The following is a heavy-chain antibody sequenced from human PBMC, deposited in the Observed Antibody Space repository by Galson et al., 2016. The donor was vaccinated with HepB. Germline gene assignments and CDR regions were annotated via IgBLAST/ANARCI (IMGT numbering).Heavy chain of an antibody. CDR1: GGSVSSAAYY. CDR3: ARTGRDSASSR. CDR2: IYNSGNT. Sequence: ETLSLTCTVSGGSVSSAAYYWTWIRQPPGKGLEWLGYIYNSGNTNYNPSLKSRVTISIDTSKNQFSLKLTSVTAADTAVYYCARTGRDSASSRWSQGTLVTVSS. J-gene: IGHJ4*02. D-gene: IGHD6-6*01. V-gene: IGHV4-61*08.